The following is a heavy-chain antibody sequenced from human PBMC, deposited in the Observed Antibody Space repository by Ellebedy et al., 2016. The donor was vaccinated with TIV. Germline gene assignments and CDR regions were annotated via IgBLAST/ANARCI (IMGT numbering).Heavy chain of an antibody. J-gene: IGHJ4*02. V-gene: IGHV3-23*01. CDR1: GFTLSKYA. D-gene: IGHD4-17*01. CDR2: VSGSDGAT. Sequence: PGGSLRLSCAASGFTLSKYAMSWVRQAPGKGPEWVSGVSGSDGATYYGDSVKGRFTISRDNSKNTLYLQINSLRAEDTAIYYCAKLGVTTLPGLFDYWGQGTLVTVSS. CDR3: AKLGVTTLPGLFDY.